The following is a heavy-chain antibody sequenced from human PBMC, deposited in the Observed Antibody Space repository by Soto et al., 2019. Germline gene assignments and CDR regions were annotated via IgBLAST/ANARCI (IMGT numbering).Heavy chain of an antibody. V-gene: IGHV3-23*01. CDR3: AKVVAGTEYYYYYYGMDV. CDR1: GFTFSSYA. Sequence: GGSLRLSCAASGFTFSSYAMSWVRQAPGKGLEWVSAISGSGGSTYYADSVKGRFTISRDNSKNTLYLQMNSLRAEDTAVYYCAKVVAGTEYYYYYYGMDVWGQGTTVTVS. D-gene: IGHD6-19*01. CDR2: ISGSGGST. J-gene: IGHJ6*02.